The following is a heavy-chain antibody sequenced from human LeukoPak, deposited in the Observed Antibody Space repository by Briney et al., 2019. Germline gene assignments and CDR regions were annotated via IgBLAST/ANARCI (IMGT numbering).Heavy chain of an antibody. Sequence: PGGSLRLSCASSGFTFSNYAMSWVRQPPGKGLEGVSSVGGSGVITYYAGSVKGRFTISRDNSKNTLYLQMNSLRAEDTAVFYCAKVSTYYFDSSGSNYFDSWGQGTLVTVSS. J-gene: IGHJ4*02. CDR1: GFTFSNYA. CDR3: AKVSTYYFDSSGSNYFDS. CDR2: VGGSGVIT. D-gene: IGHD3-22*01. V-gene: IGHV3-23*01.